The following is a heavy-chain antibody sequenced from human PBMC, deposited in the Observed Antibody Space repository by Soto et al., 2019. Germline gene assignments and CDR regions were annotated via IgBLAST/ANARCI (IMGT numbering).Heavy chain of an antibody. J-gene: IGHJ4*02. CDR3: ATFGIVGASSFDY. Sequence: PSETLSLTCTVSGGSVSSGSFYWSWIRQPPGKGLEWIGNIYYNGSTNYNPSLKSRVTISVDTSKNQFSLMPSSVTAADTAVYYCATFGIVGASSFDYWGQGTLVTVSS. D-gene: IGHD1-26*01. CDR1: GGSVSSGSFY. CDR2: IYYNGST. V-gene: IGHV4-61*01.